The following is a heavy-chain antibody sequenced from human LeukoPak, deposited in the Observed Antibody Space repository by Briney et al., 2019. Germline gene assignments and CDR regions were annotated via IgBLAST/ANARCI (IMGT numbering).Heavy chain of an antibody. D-gene: IGHD3-22*01. Sequence: ASVKVSCKASGYTFTSYGISWVRQAPGQGLEWMGWISAYNGNTNHAQKLQGRVTMTTDTSTSTAYMELRSLRSDDTAVYYCARDVRDSSGYYLRIFGYWGQGNLVTVSS. CDR3: ARDVRDSSGYYLRIFGY. J-gene: IGHJ4*02. CDR1: GYTFTSYG. CDR2: ISAYNGNT. V-gene: IGHV1-18*01.